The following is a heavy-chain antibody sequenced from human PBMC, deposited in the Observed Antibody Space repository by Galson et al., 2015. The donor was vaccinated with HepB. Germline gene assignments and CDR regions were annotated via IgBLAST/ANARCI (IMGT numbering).Heavy chain of an antibody. V-gene: IGHV3-23*01. CDR3: ANEPSIAVPGMDY. CDR2: ISGSGGST. J-gene: IGHJ4*02. CDR1: GFTFSTYA. D-gene: IGHD6-19*01. Sequence: SLRLSCAASGFTFSTYAMGWVRQAPGKGLEWVSGISGSGGSTNYADSVKGRFTISRDNSKNTLYLQMNSLRAEDTALYYCANEPSIAVPGMDYWGQGTLVTVSS.